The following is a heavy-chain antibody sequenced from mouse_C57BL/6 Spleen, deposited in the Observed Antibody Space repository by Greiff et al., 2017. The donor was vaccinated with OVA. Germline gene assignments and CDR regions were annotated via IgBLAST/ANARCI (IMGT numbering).Heavy chain of an antibody. V-gene: IGHV1-52*01. CDR2: IDPSDSET. D-gene: IGHD2-1*01. CDR3: ARGDGNYGEY. CDR1: GYTFTSYW. J-gene: IGHJ2*01. Sequence: QVQLQQSGAELVRPGSSVKLSCKASGYTFTSYWMHWVKQRPIQGLEWIGNIDPSDSETHYNQKFKDKATLTVDKSSSTAYMQLSSLTSEDSAVYYCARGDGNYGEYWGQGTTLTVSS.